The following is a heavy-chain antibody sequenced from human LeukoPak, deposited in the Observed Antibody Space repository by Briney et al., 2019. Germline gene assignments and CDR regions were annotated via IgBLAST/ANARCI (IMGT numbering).Heavy chain of an antibody. CDR3: AKDRSTIHGGFDY. J-gene: IGHJ4*02. Sequence: PGGSLRLSCAASGFTFSSYWMSWVRQAPGKGLEWVANIKQDGSEKYYVDSVKGRFTISRDNSKNTLYLQMNSLRAEDTAVYYCAKDRSTIHGGFDYWGQGTLVTVSS. CDR1: GFTFSSYW. D-gene: IGHD2/OR15-2a*01. CDR2: IKQDGSEK. V-gene: IGHV3-7*01.